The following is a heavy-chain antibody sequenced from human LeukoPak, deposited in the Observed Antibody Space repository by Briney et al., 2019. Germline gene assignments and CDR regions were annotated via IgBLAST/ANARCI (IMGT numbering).Heavy chain of an antibody. CDR1: GFTVSNSY. CDR2: IYSGGNT. J-gene: IGHJ5*02. Sequence: PGASLKLSCAASGFTVSNSYMNRVRPAPGKGMEWVSVIYSGGNTYYADPVKGSLTIYRDNSKNTLFLQMNSLRAEDTAVYYCAKAGRRAADMGNWFDPWGQGTPVTVSS. CDR3: AKAGRRAADMGNWFDP. D-gene: IGHD2-2*01. V-gene: IGHV3-66*01.